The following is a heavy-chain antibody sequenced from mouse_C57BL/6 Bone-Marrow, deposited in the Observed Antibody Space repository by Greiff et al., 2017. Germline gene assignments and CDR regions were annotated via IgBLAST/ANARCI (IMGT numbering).Heavy chain of an antibody. D-gene: IGHD1-1*01. CDR1: GFNIKDYY. CDR3: ARDLWGTTVVDY. CDR2: IDPEDGET. V-gene: IGHV14-2*01. J-gene: IGHJ2*01. Sequence: EVKLMESGAELVKPGASVKLSCTASGFNIKDYYMHWVKQRTEQGLEWIGRIDPEDGETKYAPKFQGKATITADTSSNTAYLQLSSLTSEDTAVYYWARDLWGTTVVDYWGQGTTLTVSA.